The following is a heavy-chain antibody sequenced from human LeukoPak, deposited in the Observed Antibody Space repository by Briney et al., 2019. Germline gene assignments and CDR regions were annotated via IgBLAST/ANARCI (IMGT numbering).Heavy chain of an antibody. Sequence: SATLSLTYAVYGGSFSCYYWSWIRPPPGKGLGWIGEINHSGSTNYNPSLKSRVTISVDTSKNQFSLKLSSVTAADTAVYYCARTGHCSGGSCYSSDYWGQGTLVTVSS. CDR2: INHSGST. V-gene: IGHV4-34*01. CDR1: GGSFSCYY. CDR3: ARTGHCSGGSCYSSDY. J-gene: IGHJ4*02. D-gene: IGHD2-15*01.